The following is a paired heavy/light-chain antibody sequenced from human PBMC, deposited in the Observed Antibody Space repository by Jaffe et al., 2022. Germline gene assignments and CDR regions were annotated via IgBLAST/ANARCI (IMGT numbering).Light chain of an antibody. V-gene: IGLV5-45*01. CDR3: MIWHNSAVV. CDR2: YNSDSDN. Sequence: QAVLTQPASLSASPGASASLTCTLRSGINVGAYRIYWYQQKPGSPPQYLLRYNSDSDNQQASGVPSRFSGSKDASANAGILLISGLKSEDEADYYCMIWHNSAVVFGGGTKLTVL. CDR1: SGINVGAYR. J-gene: IGLJ2*01.
Heavy chain of an antibody. Sequence: QVQLVESGGGVVQPGRSLRLSCVASGFTFYSYGMHWVRQAPGKGLEWVAFLPYDASYESYGDSVKGRFTISRDSPKNTLFLQMNSLRADDTAVYYCVLGGYYDFWSGYNWGQGTLVTVSS. V-gene: IGHV3-30*03. D-gene: IGHD3-3*01. CDR1: GFTFYSYG. CDR3: VLGGYYDFWSGYN. J-gene: IGHJ4*02. CDR2: LPYDASYE.